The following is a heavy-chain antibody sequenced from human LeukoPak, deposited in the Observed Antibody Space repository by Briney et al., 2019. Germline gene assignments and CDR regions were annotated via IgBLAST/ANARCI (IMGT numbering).Heavy chain of an antibody. CDR3: ARDGKRPASYYDYVWGSYRNNWFDP. CDR1: GGTFSSYA. D-gene: IGHD3-16*02. Sequence: SVKVSCKASGGTFSSYAISWVRQAPGQGLEWMGGIIPIFGTANYAQKFQGRVTITADESTSTAYMELSSLRSEDTAVYYCARDGKRPASYYDYVWGSYRNNWFDPWGQGTLVTVSS. J-gene: IGHJ5*02. V-gene: IGHV1-69*13. CDR2: IIPIFGTA.